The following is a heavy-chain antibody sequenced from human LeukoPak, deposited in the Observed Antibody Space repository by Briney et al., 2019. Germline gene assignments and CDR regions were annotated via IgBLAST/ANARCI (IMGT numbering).Heavy chain of an antibody. D-gene: IGHD1-26*01. CDR2: INPNSGGT. CDR3: ARRVGAPGWFDP. J-gene: IGHJ5*02. V-gene: IGHV1-2*02. Sequence: ASVKVSCKASGYTFTGYYMHWVRQAPGQGLEWMGWINPNSGGTNYAQKFQGRVTITRDTSISTAYMELSRLRSHDTAVYYCARRVGAPGWFDPWGQGTLVTVSS. CDR1: GYTFTGYY.